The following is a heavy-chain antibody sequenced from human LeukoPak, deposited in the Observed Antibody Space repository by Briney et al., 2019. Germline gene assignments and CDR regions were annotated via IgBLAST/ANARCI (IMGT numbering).Heavy chain of an antibody. D-gene: IGHD3-10*01. V-gene: IGHV3-21*01. Sequence: GGSLRLSCAASGFTFSSYSMNWVRQAPGKGLEWVSSISSSSSYIYYADSVKGRFTISRDNAKNSLYLQMNSLRAEDTAVYYCAREIDYYYGSGSYWSYYFDYWGQGTLVTVSS. CDR2: ISSSSSYI. CDR3: AREIDYYYGSGSYWSYYFDY. CDR1: GFTFSSYS. J-gene: IGHJ4*02.